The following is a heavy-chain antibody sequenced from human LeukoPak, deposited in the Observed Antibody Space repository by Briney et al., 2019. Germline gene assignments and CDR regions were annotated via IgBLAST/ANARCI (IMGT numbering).Heavy chain of an antibody. J-gene: IGHJ4*02. CDR3: ATDQRYDFDY. V-gene: IGHV3-48*02. D-gene: IGHD3-9*01. Sequence: PGGSLRLSCATSGFSFTDYPMNWVRQAPGKGLEWISNIRTTAEGAKYAYYADSVKGRVTISRDDGKNTLYLHMNSLRDDDTAVYYCATDQRYDFDYWGQGILVTVSS. CDR2: IRTTAEGAKYA. CDR1: GFSFTDYP.